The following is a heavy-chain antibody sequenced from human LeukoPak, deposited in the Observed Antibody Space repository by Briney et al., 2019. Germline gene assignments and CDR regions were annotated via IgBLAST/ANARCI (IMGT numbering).Heavy chain of an antibody. D-gene: IGHD3-3*01. CDR2: INPSGGST. J-gene: IGHJ6*02. Sequence: ASVKVSCKASGYTFTSYYMHWVGQAPGQGLEWMGIINPSGGSTSYAQKFQGRVTMTRDTSTSTVYMELSSLRSEDTAVYYCARGGATYDFSLYGMDVWGQGTTVTVSS. CDR1: GYTFTSYY. V-gene: IGHV1-46*01. CDR3: ARGGATYDFSLYGMDV.